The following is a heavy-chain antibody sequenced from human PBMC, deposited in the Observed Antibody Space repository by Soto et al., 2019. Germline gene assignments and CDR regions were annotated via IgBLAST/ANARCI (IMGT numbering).Heavy chain of an antibody. D-gene: IGHD3-16*01. CDR2: ISYDGSDK. CDR3: AKTSGYDYVWGSSGLDP. CDR1: GFTFSSFG. Sequence: QVQLVESGGGVVQPGRSLRLSCAASGFTFSSFGMHWVRQAPDKGLQWVAVISYDGSDKYYADSVKGRFTISRDDSTNTMNLQMTSMRPEDTAVYYCAKTSGYDYVWGSSGLDPWGQGTLVTVSS. V-gene: IGHV3-30*18. J-gene: IGHJ5*02.